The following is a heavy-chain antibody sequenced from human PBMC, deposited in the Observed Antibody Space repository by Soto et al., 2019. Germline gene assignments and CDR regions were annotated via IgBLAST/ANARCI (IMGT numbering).Heavy chain of an antibody. CDR3: ARGEVYYGSGSYRPYYYYYYGMDV. D-gene: IGHD3-10*01. CDR1: GGSISSGGYS. V-gene: IGHV4-30-2*01. J-gene: IGHJ6*02. CDR2: IYHSGST. Sequence: SETLSLTCAVSGGSISSGGYSWSWIRQPPGKGLEWIGYIYHSGSTYYNPSLKSRVTISVDRSKNQFSLKLSSVTAADTAVYYCARGEVYYGSGSYRPYYYYYYGMDVWGQGTTVTVSS.